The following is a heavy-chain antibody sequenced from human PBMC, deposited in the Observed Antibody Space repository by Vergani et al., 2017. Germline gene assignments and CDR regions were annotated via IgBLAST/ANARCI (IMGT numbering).Heavy chain of an antibody. D-gene: IGHD3-22*01. CDR2: ISSSSSTI. Sequence: EVQLVESGGGLVQPGGSLRLSCAASGFTFSSYSMNWVRQAPGKGLEWVSYISSSSSTIYYADSVKGRFTISRDNAKNSLYLQMNSLRAEDTAVYYCARVSAPYGDSSGYYIFDYWGQGTLVTVSS. CDR1: GFTFSSYS. V-gene: IGHV3-48*04. J-gene: IGHJ4*02. CDR3: ARVSAPYGDSSGYYIFDY.